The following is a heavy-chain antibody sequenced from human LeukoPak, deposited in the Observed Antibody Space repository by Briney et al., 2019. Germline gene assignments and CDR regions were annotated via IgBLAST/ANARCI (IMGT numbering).Heavy chain of an antibody. CDR3: AREESSGWYSHWYLDL. CDR1: GGSISSGGYY. V-gene: IGHV4-31*03. Sequence: SETLSLTCTVSGGSISSGGYYWSWIRQHPGKGLEWSDYIYYSGTTYYNPSLKSRVTISVDTSKNQFSLKLSSVPAAETAVYYCAREESSGWYSHWYLDLWGRGTLVTVSS. D-gene: IGHD6-19*01. CDR2: IYYSGTT. J-gene: IGHJ2*01.